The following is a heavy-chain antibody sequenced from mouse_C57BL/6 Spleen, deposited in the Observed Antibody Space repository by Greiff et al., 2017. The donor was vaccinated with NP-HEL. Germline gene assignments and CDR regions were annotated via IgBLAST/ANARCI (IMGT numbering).Heavy chain of an antibody. CDR2: LDPEHGET. CDR3: ANYGNYDYFDY. J-gene: IGHJ2*01. D-gene: IGHD2-1*01. CDR1: GFHINDYY. V-gene: IGHV14-2*01. Sequence: VQLQQSGAELVKPGASVKLSCTASGFHINDYYMHWVKQRTEQGLAWIVRLDPEHGETKSAPQFPGQSTITADTSSNTAYLPLSSLTTEDTAVDYCANYGNYDYFDYWGQGTTLTVSS.